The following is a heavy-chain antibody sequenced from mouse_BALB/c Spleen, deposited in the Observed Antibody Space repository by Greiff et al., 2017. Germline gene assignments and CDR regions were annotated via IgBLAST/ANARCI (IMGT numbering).Heavy chain of an antibody. CDR3: ASEGLRRSFAY. CDR2: ISYDGSN. D-gene: IGHD2-4*01. V-gene: IGHV3-6*02. J-gene: IGHJ3*01. Sequence: EVKVEESGPGLVKPSQSLSLTCSVTGYSITSGYYWNWIRQFPGNKLEWMGYISYDGSNNYNPSLKNRISITRDTSKNQFFLKLNSVTTEDTATYYCASEGLRRSFAYWGQGTLVTVSA. CDR1: GYSITSGYY.